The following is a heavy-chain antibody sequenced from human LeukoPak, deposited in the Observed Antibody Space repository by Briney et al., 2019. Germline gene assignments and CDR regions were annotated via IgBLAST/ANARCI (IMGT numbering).Heavy chain of an antibody. J-gene: IGHJ6*02. D-gene: IGHD2-2*01. CDR3: ARAGIVVVPAAPNYYYYYGMDV. CDR2: IIPIRGIA. V-gene: IGHV1-69*04. Sequence: SVTVSCKASGGTFSSCAISWVREAPGQGLEWMGRIIPIRGIANYAQKFQGRVTITADKSTSTAYMELSSLRSEDTAVYYCARAGIVVVPAAPNYYYYYGMDVWGQGTTVTVSS. CDR1: GGTFSSCA.